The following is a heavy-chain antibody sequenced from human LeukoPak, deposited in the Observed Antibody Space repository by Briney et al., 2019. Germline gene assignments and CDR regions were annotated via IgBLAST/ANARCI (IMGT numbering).Heavy chain of an antibody. CDR2: SYYSGST. V-gene: IGHV4-30-4*08. CDR1: SDSISSGDYY. J-gene: IGHJ4*02. Sequence: SETLSLTCTVSSDSISSGDYYWSWIRQPPGKGLERIGYSYYSGSTYYNPSLKSRVTISVDTSKNQFSLKLRSVTAADTAVYYCARDWGYYDSSGYFVTPGYFDYWGQGTLVTVSS. CDR3: ARDWGYYDSSGYFVTPGYFDY. D-gene: IGHD3-22*01.